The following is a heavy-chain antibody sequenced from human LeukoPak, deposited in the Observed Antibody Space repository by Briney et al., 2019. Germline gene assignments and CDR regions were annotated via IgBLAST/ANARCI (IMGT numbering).Heavy chain of an antibody. V-gene: IGHV3-48*03. D-gene: IGHD3-10*02. CDR3: AELGITMIGGV. J-gene: IGHJ6*04. Sequence: GGSLRLSCAASGFNLRSYEMNWVRQAPGKGLEWVSYISSSGSTIYYADSVKGRFTISRDNAKNSLYLQINSLRAEDTAVYYCAELGITMIGGVWGKGTTVTISS. CDR1: GFNLRSYE. CDR2: ISSSGSTI.